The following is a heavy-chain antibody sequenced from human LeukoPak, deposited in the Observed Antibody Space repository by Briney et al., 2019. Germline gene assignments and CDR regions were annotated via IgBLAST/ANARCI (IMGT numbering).Heavy chain of an antibody. D-gene: IGHD3-16*02. CDR3: ARWGVINDAFDI. Sequence: SCKASGGTFSSYAMHWVRQAPGKGLEWVAVISYDGSNKYYADSVKGRFTISRDNSKNTLYLQMNSLRAEDTAVYYCARWGVINDAFDIWGQGTMVTVSS. CDR2: ISYDGSNK. CDR1: GGTFSSYA. V-gene: IGHV3-30*04. J-gene: IGHJ3*02.